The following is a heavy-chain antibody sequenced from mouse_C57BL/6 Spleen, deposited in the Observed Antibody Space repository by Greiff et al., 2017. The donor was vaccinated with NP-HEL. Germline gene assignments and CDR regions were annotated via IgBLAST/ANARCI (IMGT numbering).Heavy chain of an antibody. V-gene: IGHV6-6*01. J-gene: IGHJ2*01. CDR2: IRNNANTHAT. CDR1: GFTFSDAW. CDR3: TRSRYFDY. Sequence: EVKLMESGGGLVQPGGSMKLSCAASGFTFSDAWMDWVRQSPEKGLEWVAEIRNNANTHATYYAEYVKGRFTISRDDSKSSVYLQMNSLRAEDTGIYYCTRSRYFDYWGQGTTLTVSS.